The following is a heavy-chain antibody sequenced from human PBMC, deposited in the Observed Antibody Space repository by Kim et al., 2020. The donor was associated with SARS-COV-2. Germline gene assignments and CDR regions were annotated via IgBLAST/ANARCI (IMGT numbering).Heavy chain of an antibody. D-gene: IGHD3-9*01. V-gene: IGHV4-39*01. CDR3: ASYGLRYFDWSSRDDAFDI. CDR2: IYYSGST. J-gene: IGHJ3*02. CDR1: GGSISSSSYY. Sequence: SETLSLTCTVSGGSISSSSYYWGWIRQPPGKGLEWIGSIYYSGSTYYNPSLKSRVTISVDTSKNQFSLKLSSVTAADTAVYYCASYGLRYFDWSSRDDAFDIWGQGTMVTVSS.